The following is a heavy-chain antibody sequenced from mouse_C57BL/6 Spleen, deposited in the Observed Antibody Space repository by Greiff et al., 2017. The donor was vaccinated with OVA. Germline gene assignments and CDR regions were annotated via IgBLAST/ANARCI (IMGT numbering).Heavy chain of an antibody. V-gene: IGHV5-6*01. Sequence: EVHLVESGGDLVKPGGSLKLSCAASGFTFSSYGMSWVRQTPDKRLEWVATISSGGSYTYYPDSVKGRFTISRDNAKNTLYLQMSSLKSEDTAMYYCARRDSNYFDYWGKGTTLTVSS. D-gene: IGHD2-5*01. CDR1: GFTFSSYG. CDR3: ARRDSNYFDY. CDR2: ISSGGSYT. J-gene: IGHJ2*01.